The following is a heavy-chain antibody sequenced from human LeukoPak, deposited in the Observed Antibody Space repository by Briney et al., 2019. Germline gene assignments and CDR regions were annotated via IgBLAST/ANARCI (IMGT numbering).Heavy chain of an antibody. D-gene: IGHD6-19*01. CDR2: ISCFNGDT. CDR3: ARDPTNTSGRYAYFDY. J-gene: IGHJ4*02. V-gene: IGHV1-18*04. CDR1: GYTFTGYY. Sequence: ASVKVSCKASGYTFTGYYIQWVRQAPGQGLEWMGWISCFNGDTHYAQKFQGRVTMTTDTSTITAYMELRSLRSDDTALYYCARDPTNTSGRYAYFDYWGQGTLVTVSS.